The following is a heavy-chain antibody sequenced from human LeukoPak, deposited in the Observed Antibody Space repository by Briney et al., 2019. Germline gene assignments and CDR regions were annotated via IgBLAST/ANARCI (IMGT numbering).Heavy chain of an antibody. CDR1: GGSISSRPYY. V-gene: IGHV4-39*01. Sequence: SETLSLTCTVSGGSISSRPYYWGWVREPPGKGLEWIGSISYSGSIHYNPSLKSRVTISVDTSKNHFSLRLSSVTAADTAVYYCATLEIGDYYFDYWGQGTLVTVSS. J-gene: IGHJ4*02. CDR2: ISYSGSI. D-gene: IGHD3-16*01. CDR3: ATLEIGDYYFDY.